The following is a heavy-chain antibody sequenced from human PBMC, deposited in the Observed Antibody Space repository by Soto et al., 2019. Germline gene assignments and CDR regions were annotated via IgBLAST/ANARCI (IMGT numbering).Heavy chain of an antibody. D-gene: IGHD3-10*01. Sequence: QITLNESGPTLVRPTQTLTLTCTFSGFSLTTSGVGVVWIRQPPGKALEWLAVIYWDDDKRYSSSLKSRLTITKDTSKNQVVLTMTNMDPVDTATYYCAHHPYYGLGSYSFDYWGQGTLVTVSS. CDR2: IYWDDDK. CDR3: AHHPYYGLGSYSFDY. CDR1: GFSLTTSGVG. V-gene: IGHV2-5*02. J-gene: IGHJ4*02.